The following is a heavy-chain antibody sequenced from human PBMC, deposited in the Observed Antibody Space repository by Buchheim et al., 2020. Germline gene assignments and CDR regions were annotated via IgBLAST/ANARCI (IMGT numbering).Heavy chain of an antibody. CDR1: GFTFSSYA. CDR2: ISGSGGST. Sequence: EVQLLESGGGLVQPGGSLRLSCAASGFTFSSYAMSWVRQAPGKGLEWVSAISGSGGSTYYADSVKGRFTISRDNSKNTLYLQMNSLRAEDTAVYYCAKDVHYDSSGYYYFFVVGAFDIWGQGT. D-gene: IGHD3-22*01. V-gene: IGHV3-23*01. CDR3: AKDVHYDSSGYYYFFVVGAFDI. J-gene: IGHJ3*02.